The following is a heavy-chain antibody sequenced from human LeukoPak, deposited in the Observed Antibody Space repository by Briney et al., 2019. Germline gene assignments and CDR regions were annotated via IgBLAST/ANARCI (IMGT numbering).Heavy chain of an antibody. CDR1: GYTFTGYY. V-gene: IGHV1-2*02. Sequence: GASVKVSSKASGYTFTGYYMHWVRQAPGQGLEWMGWINPNSGGTNYAQKFQGRVTMTRDTSISTAYMELSRLRSDDTAVYYCARNFYFDSSGYYHYWGQGTLVTVSS. CDR2: INPNSGGT. D-gene: IGHD3-22*01. CDR3: ARNFYFDSSGYYHY. J-gene: IGHJ4*02.